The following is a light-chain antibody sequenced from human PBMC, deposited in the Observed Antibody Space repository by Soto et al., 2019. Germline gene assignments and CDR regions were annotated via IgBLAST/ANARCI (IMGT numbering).Light chain of an antibody. CDR3: SSYTSSSTPYV. J-gene: IGLJ1*01. V-gene: IGLV2-14*01. Sequence: SVLTQPASVSGSPGQSITISCTGTSSDVGGYNYVSWYQQHPGKAPKLMIYEVSNRPSGVSNRFSGYKSGNTASLTISGLQAEDEADYYCSSYTSSSTPYVFGTGTKVTVL. CDR1: SSDVGGYNY. CDR2: EVS.